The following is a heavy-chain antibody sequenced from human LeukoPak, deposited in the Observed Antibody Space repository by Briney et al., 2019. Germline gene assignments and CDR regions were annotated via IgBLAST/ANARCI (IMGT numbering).Heavy chain of an antibody. D-gene: IGHD3-22*01. V-gene: IGHV1-2*02. CDR1: GYTFTDYY. Sequence: ASVKVSCKASGYTFTDYYMHWVRQAPGQGLEWMGWINLNSGGTNFAQRFQGRVTMTRDTSTSTVYMELSSLRSEDTAVYYCARAPPDLVNTYFDYWGQGTLVTVSS. J-gene: IGHJ4*02. CDR3: ARAPPDLVNTYFDY. CDR2: INLNSGGT.